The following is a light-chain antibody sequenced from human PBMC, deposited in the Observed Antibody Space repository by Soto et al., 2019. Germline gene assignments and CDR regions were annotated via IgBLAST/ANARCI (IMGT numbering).Light chain of an antibody. CDR3: QHYLTYPIT. Sequence: AIRMTQSPSSLSASTGDTVTITCRASQDIGSVLAWYQQKPGTAPKVLISGASNLHGGVPSRFSVSGSRTDFTLTITHLQSEDFATYYCQHYLTYPITFGQGTRL. CDR1: QDIGSV. V-gene: IGKV1-8*01. J-gene: IGKJ5*01. CDR2: GAS.